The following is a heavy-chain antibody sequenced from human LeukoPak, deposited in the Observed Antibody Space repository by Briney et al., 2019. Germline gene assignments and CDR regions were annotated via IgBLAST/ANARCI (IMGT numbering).Heavy chain of an antibody. D-gene: IGHD3-22*01. CDR2: IIPIFDTG. V-gene: IGHV1-69*13. Sequence: SVKVSCKASGYTFSSYAISWVRQAPGQGLEWMGGIIPIFDTGNYARKFQGRLTITADESTSTAYMELSSLRSEDTAVYYCARTYYYDSSGYYFDYWGQGTLVTVSS. CDR1: GYTFSSYA. CDR3: ARTYYYDSSGYYFDY. J-gene: IGHJ4*02.